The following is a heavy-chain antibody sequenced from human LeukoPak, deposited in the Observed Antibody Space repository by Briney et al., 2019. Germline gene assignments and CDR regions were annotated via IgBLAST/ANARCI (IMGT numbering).Heavy chain of an antibody. J-gene: IGHJ4*02. CDR1: GFAFSTYT. Sequence: GGSLRLSCAASGFAFSTYTMTWVRQAPGKGLEWISYMRGTSDTNYYADSVRGRFTISRDNAKNLLYLQMNSLRVEDTAVYYCVRGGYLDYWGQGTLVTVSS. CDR2: MRGTSDTN. V-gene: IGHV3-48*01. CDR3: VRGGYLDY.